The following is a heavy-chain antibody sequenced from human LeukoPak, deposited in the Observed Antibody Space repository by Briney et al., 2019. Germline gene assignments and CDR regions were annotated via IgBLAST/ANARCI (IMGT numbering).Heavy chain of an antibody. CDR3: VSDTALGY. J-gene: IGHJ4*02. CDR2: IKTDGSST. CDR1: GFTFSNYW. V-gene: IGHV3-74*01. Sequence: GGSLILSCAASGFTFSNYWMHWVRQAPGKGLVWVSRIKTDGSSTFYADSVKGRFTISRDNAKNTMYLRMKSLRVEDTAVYYCVSDTALGYWGQGTLVTVSS. D-gene: IGHD5-18*01.